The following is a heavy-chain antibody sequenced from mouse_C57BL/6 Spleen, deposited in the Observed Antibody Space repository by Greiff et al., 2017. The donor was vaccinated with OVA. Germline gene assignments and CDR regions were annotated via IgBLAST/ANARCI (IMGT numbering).Heavy chain of an antibody. V-gene: IGHV1-22*01. Sequence: VQLQQSGPELVKPGASVKMSCKASGYTFTDYNMHWVKQSHGKSLEWIGYINPNNGGTSYNQKFKGKATLTVNKSSSTAYMELRSLTSEDSAVYYCARLGDGYYGFFAYWGQGTLVTVSA. CDR1: GYTFTDYN. J-gene: IGHJ3*01. CDR3: ARLGDGYYGFFAY. D-gene: IGHD2-3*01. CDR2: INPNNGGT.